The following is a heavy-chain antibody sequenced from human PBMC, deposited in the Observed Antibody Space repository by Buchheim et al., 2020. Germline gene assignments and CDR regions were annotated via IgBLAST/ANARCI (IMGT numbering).Heavy chain of an antibody. D-gene: IGHD2-15*01. CDR1: GFTFSSYR. Sequence: EVQLVESGGDLVQPGGSLRLSCAASGFTFSSYRMNWVRQAPGMGLEWVSYITSSSSTIRYADSVRGRFTISRDNAKNSLYLHMNSLRAEDTAVYYCARAYCSGGSCYATIDYWGLGTL. CDR2: ITSSSSTI. CDR3: ARAYCSGGSCYATIDY. V-gene: IGHV3-48*04. J-gene: IGHJ4*02.